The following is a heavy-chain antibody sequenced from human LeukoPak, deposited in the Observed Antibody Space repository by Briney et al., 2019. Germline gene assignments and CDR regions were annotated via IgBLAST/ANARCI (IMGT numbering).Heavy chain of an antibody. Sequence: PSETLSLTCSVSGGSISSYYWTWIRQSPGKGLEYVAYILYNVYTDYNPSLKSRVSVSVDTSKKQVSLKLSSVTAADTAVYYCARRGVYYESYGSYLVSSSDAFDIWGQGTMVTVSS. J-gene: IGHJ3*02. CDR1: GGSISSYY. CDR2: ILYNVYT. D-gene: IGHD3-22*01. V-gene: IGHV4-59*08. CDR3: ARRGVYYESYGSYLVSSSDAFDI.